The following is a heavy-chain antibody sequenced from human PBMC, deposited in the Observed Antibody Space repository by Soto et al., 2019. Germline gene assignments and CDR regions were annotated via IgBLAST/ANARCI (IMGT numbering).Heavy chain of an antibody. CDR2: IIPILGIA. Sequence: QVQLVQSGAEVKKPGSSVKVSCKASGGTFSSYTISWVRQAPGQGLEWMGRIIPILGIANYAQKFQGRVTITADKSTSTAYMELSSLRSEDKAVYYCARGSSSWYYYYGMDVWGQGTTVTVSS. D-gene: IGHD6-13*01. CDR1: GGTFSSYT. V-gene: IGHV1-69*02. J-gene: IGHJ6*02. CDR3: ARGSSSWYYYYGMDV.